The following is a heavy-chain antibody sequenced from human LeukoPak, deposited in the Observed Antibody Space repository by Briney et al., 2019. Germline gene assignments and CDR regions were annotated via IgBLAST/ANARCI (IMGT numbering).Heavy chain of an antibody. D-gene: IGHD3-9*01. J-gene: IGHJ4*02. Sequence: VAAVKVSCKASGYTLTSYGISWVRQAPGQGVGRMGWISAYNGKANYAQKLQGRVTMTTDTSTSTAYMELRSVRSEDTAVYYSARARAGYFALLLNYWGQGTLGTVSS. CDR1: GYTLTSYG. V-gene: IGHV1-18*01. CDR2: ISAYNGKA. CDR3: ARARAGYFALLLNY.